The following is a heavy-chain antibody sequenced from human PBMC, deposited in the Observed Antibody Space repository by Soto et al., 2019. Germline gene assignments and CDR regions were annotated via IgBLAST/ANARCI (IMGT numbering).Heavy chain of an antibody. V-gene: IGHV1-18*01. Sequence: QVQLVQSEGEVRQPGASVKVSCRASGYTFTSYGIIWVRQAPGQGLEWMGYISPNSGVTTYAQNLQGRLTMTTDTSTSTAYMELRSLSSDDTAVYYCVREIWTRRGPQNFFDYWGLGALVTVSS. D-gene: IGHD1-1*01. CDR3: VREIWTRRGPQNFFDY. J-gene: IGHJ4*02. CDR1: GYTFTSYG. CDR2: ISPNSGVT.